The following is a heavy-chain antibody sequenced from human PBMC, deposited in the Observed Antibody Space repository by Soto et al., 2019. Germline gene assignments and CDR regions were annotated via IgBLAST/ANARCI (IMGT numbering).Heavy chain of an antibody. J-gene: IGHJ3*01. CDR1: GFSFSDNL. D-gene: IGHD2-8*02. Sequence: QVQLVQSGAEVRKPGASVNISCRASGFSFSDNLINWVRQAPGQSLEWMGWINPYNGNTRYSQTFQGRVTISRHSSASIASVEVSDLTSEDTAVYYCARDILSVGLRANDAFDVWGQGTMVTVSS. CDR2: INPYNGNT. V-gene: IGHV1-3*01. CDR3: ARDILSVGLRANDAFDV.